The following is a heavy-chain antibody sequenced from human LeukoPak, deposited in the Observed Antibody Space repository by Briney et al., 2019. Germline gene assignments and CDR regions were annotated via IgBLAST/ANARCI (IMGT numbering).Heavy chain of an antibody. CDR3: ARGHYDILTASYKWTPDY. D-gene: IGHD3-9*01. CDR2: ITSGGTYT. V-gene: IGHV3-21*06. CDR1: GFTFSTYN. Sequence: PGGSLRLSCAASGFTFSTYNMNWVRQAPGKGLEWVSSITSGGTYTHYADSVKGRFATSRDNAKNSLSLQLSSLRAEDTAVYYCARGHYDILTASYKWTPDYWGQGILVTVSS. J-gene: IGHJ4*02.